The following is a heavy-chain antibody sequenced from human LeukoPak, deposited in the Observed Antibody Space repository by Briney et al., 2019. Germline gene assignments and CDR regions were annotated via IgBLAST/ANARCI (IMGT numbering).Heavy chain of an antibody. Sequence: PGGSLRLSCAASGFTFSSYSMNWVRQAPGKGLEWVSYSSSSGSTISYADSVQDRFTISRDNSKNTLYLQMNSLRAEDTAVYYCAKDRNPFDYWGQGTLVTVSS. J-gene: IGHJ4*02. CDR2: SSSSGSTI. CDR1: GFTFSSYS. V-gene: IGHV3-48*01. CDR3: AKDRNPFDY.